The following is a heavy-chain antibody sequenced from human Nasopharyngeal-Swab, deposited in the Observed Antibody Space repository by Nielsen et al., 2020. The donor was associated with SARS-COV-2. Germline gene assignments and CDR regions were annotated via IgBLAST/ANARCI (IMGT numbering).Heavy chain of an antibody. J-gene: IGHJ6*03. CDR2: ITRSGNT. CDR3: ARVNNGGGIVPASYSFFMDV. V-gene: IGHV4-34*01. Sequence: SETLSLTCSLNGVSFSGYHWGWIRQSPGKRLEWIGDITRSGNTNYNPALKSRVIMSVATSKDEFSLKLTSGTAPDTAIYFCARVNNGGGIVPASYSFFMDVWGKGTSVAVSS. CDR1: GVSFSGYH. D-gene: IGHD2-2*01.